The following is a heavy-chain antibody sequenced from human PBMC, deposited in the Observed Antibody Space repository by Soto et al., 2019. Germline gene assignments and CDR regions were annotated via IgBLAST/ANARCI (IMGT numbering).Heavy chain of an antibody. CDR3: AKDEDTSMVY. D-gene: IGHD5-18*01. J-gene: IGHJ4*02. Sequence: QVQLVESGGGVVQPGRSLRLSCAASGFTFSSYGMHWVRQAPGKGLEWVAVISYDGSNKYYADSVKGRFTISRDNSQNTLYLQMNSLTAKDTAVYYCAKDEDTSMVYWGQGTLVTVSS. CDR2: ISYDGSNK. V-gene: IGHV3-30*18. CDR1: GFTFSSYG.